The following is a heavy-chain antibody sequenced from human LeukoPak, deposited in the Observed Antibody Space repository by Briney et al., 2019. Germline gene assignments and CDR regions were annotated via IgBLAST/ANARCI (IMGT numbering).Heavy chain of an antibody. CDR1: GYTFTGYY. Sequence: ASVKVSCKASGYTFTGYYKHWVRQAPGQGLEWMGWINPNSGGTNYAQKFQGRVTMTRDTSISTAYMELSRLRSDDTAVYYCARVYTIFGVVIPNFDYWGQGTLVTVSS. V-gene: IGHV1-2*02. J-gene: IGHJ4*02. CDR3: ARVYTIFGVVIPNFDY. D-gene: IGHD3-3*01. CDR2: INPNSGGT.